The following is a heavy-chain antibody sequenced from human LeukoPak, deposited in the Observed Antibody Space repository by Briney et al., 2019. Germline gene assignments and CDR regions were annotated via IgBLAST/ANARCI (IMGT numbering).Heavy chain of an antibody. V-gene: IGHV3-30*18. D-gene: IGHD6-25*01. CDR1: GFTFSSYG. J-gene: IGHJ6*02. CDR3: AKEAEASYYGMDV. Sequence: PGGSLRLSCAASGFTFSSYGMHWVRQAPGKGLEWVAVISYDGSNKYYADSVKGRFTISRDNSKNTLYLQVNSLRAEDTAVYYCAKEAEASYYGMDVWGQGTTVTVSS. CDR2: ISYDGSNK.